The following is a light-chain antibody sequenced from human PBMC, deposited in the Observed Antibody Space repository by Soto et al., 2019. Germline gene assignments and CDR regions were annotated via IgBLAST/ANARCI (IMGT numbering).Light chain of an antibody. Sequence: DIQMTQSPSTLSASVGDRVTITCRASQNINNWLAWYQQKPGKAPKVLIHKASTLESGVPSRFIGSGSETEFTLTISCLQPDDFATYYFQQYNSYSEFTFGPGTKVDSK. CDR3: QQYNSYSEFT. J-gene: IGKJ3*01. V-gene: IGKV1-5*03. CDR2: KAS. CDR1: QNINNW.